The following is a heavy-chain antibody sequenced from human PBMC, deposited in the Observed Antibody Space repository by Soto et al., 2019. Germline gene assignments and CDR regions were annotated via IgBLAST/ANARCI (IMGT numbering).Heavy chain of an antibody. V-gene: IGHV3-48*02. D-gene: IGHD3-10*01. CDR3: ARSGGFTMVRGVLDY. CDR1: GFTFSSYS. CDR2: ISSSSSTI. Sequence: EVQLVESGGGLVQPGGSLRLSCAASGFTFSSYSMNWVRQAPGKGLEWVSYISSSSSTIYYADSVKGRFTISRDNAKNSLYLHMNSLRDEDTAVYYCARSGGFTMVRGVLDYWGQGTLVTVSS. J-gene: IGHJ4*02.